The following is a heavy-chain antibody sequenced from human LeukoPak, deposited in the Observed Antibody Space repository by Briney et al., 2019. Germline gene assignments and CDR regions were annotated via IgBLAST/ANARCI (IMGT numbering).Heavy chain of an antibody. D-gene: IGHD4-17*01. CDR1: GGTFSCYA. CDR3: AREAGEAYGDYTVNLNWFDP. CDR2: IIPIFGTA. V-gene: IGHV1-69*05. J-gene: IGHJ5*02. Sequence: ASVKVSCKASGGTFSCYAISWARQAPGQGLEWMGRIIPIFGTANYAQKFQGRVTITTDESTSTAYMELSSLRSEDTAVYYCAREAGEAYGDYTVNLNWFDPWGQGTLVXVSS.